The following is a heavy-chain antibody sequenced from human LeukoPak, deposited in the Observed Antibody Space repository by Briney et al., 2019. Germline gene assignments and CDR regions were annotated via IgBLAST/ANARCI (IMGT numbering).Heavy chain of an antibody. CDR3: AREIEWELPRAFDI. CDR2: IIPIFGTA. V-gene: IGHV1-69*13. CDR1: GGTFSSYA. Sequence: ASVKVSCKASGGTFSSYAISWVRQAPGQGLEWMGGIIPIFGTANYAQKFQGRVTITADESTSTAYMELSSLRPEDTAVYYCAREIEWELPRAFDIWGQGTMVTVSS. J-gene: IGHJ3*02. D-gene: IGHD1-26*01.